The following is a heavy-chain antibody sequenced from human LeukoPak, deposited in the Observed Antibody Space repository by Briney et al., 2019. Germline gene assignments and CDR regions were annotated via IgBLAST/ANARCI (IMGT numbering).Heavy chain of an antibody. CDR3: ARDQNSAFDI. V-gene: IGHV3-48*01. Sequence: GGSLRLSCAASGFTFSSYSMNWVRQTPGKGLEWISYIGITSNIYYADSVQGRFTISRDNAKNSLYLQMNSLRADDTAMYYCARDQNSAFDIWGRGKMVTVFS. J-gene: IGHJ3*02. CDR2: IGITSNI. CDR1: GFTFSSYS. D-gene: IGHD2-21*01.